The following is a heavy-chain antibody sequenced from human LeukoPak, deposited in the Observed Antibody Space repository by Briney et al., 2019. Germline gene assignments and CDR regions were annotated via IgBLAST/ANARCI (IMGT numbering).Heavy chain of an antibody. Sequence: KASETLSLTCAVYGGSFSDYCWSWIRQSPGKGLEWIGSISYSGSTSYNPSLKSRVTISVDTSKSQFSLKLTSVTAADTAVYYCARHTHLYFFDYWGQGTLVTASS. V-gene: IGHV4-34*01. CDR1: GGSFSDYC. CDR3: ARHTHLYFFDY. D-gene: IGHD2-2*02. J-gene: IGHJ4*02. CDR2: ISYSGST.